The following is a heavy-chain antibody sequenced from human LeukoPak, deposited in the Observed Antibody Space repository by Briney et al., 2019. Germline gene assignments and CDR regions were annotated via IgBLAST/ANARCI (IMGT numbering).Heavy chain of an antibody. CDR3: ARRLYYYYYMDV. D-gene: IGHD6-25*01. J-gene: IGHJ6*03. CDR2: INHSGST. CDR1: GGSFSGYY. Sequence: SETLSLTCAVYGGSFSGYYWSWIRQPPGKGPEWIGEINHSGSTNYNPSLKSRVTISVDTSKNQFSLKLSFVTAADTAVYYCARRLYYYYYMDVWGKGTTVTVSS. V-gene: IGHV4-34*01.